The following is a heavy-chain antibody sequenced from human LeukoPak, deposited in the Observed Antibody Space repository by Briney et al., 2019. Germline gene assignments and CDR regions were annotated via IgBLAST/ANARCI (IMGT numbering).Heavy chain of an antibody. J-gene: IGHJ5*02. CDR2: INPSGGDT. D-gene: IGHD6-13*01. Sequence: ASVKVSCKPSGYTFTSYYMHWVRQAPGQGLEWMGIINPSGGDTSYAQKFQGRVTMTRDTSISTAYMELSRLRSDDTAVYYCAIEFLLAAAGKKNWFDPWGQGTLVTVSS. V-gene: IGHV1-46*01. CDR3: AIEFLLAAAGKKNWFDP. CDR1: GYTFTSYY.